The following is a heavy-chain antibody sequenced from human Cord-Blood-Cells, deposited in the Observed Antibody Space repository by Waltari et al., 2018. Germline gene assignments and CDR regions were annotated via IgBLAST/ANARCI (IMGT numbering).Heavy chain of an antibody. CDR1: GYSFTSYW. Sequence: EVQLVQSGAEVKKPGESLKISCKGSGYSFTSYWIGWVRQMPGKGLEWMGVVLPGVSDTRYSPSFQGQGTISSDKSISTADLQWSSLKASDTAMYYCARPSLSWGRDAFDIWGQGTMVTVSS. V-gene: IGHV5-51*01. J-gene: IGHJ3*02. CDR3: ARPSLSWGRDAFDI. D-gene: IGHD7-27*01. CDR2: VLPGVSDT.